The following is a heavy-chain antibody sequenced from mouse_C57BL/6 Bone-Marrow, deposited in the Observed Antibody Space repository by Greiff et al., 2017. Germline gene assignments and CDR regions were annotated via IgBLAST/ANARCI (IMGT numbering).Heavy chain of an antibody. CDR2: INPYNGDT. V-gene: IGHV1-20*01. Sequence: VQLQQSGPELVKPGDSVKISCKASGYSFTGYFMNWVMQSHGKSLEWIGRINPYNGDTFSNQKFKGKATLTVDKSSSTAHMELRSLTSEDSAVYYCAESYDYDVYFDVWGTGTTVTVSS. CDR1: GYSFTGYF. CDR3: AESYDYDVYFDV. D-gene: IGHD2-4*01. J-gene: IGHJ1*03.